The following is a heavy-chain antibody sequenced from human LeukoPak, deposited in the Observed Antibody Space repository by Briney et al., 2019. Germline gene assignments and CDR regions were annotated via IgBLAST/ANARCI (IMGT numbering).Heavy chain of an antibody. D-gene: IGHD1-26*01. J-gene: IGHJ6*02. CDR2: ISSSSSYI. CDR3: ARDGGYSGSYYDYYYGMDV. V-gene: IGHV3-21*01. CDR1: GFTFSSYS. Sequence: GGSLRLSCAASGFTFSSYSMNWVRQAPGKGLEWVSSISSSSSYIYYADSVKGRFTISRDNAKNSLYLQMNSLRAEDTAVYYCARDGGYSGSYYDYYYGMDVWGQGTTVTVSS.